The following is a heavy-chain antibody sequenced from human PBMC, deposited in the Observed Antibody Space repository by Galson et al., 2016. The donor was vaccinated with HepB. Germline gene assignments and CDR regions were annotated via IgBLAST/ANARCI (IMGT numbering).Heavy chain of an antibody. CDR1: GDSIRTYSYY. D-gene: IGHD4-17*01. J-gene: IGHJ5*02. CDR3: ARDRTTRGFDP. CDR2: IFYSGST. V-gene: IGHV4-39*07. Sequence: SETLSLTCIVSGDSIRTYSYYWGWIRHPPGKGLEWIGTIFYSGSTYYNPSLKSRVTISLDTSNNHFSLKLTSVSAAATAVYYCARDRTTRGFDPWGQGTLVTVSS.